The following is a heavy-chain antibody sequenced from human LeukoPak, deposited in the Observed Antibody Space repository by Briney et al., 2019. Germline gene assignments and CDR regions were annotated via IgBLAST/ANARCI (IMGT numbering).Heavy chain of an antibody. CDR2: IYYSGST. V-gene: IGHV4-59*01. D-gene: IGHD4/OR15-4a*01. CDR1: GGSISSYY. J-gene: IGHJ4*02. CDR3: ARGANFWSPDY. Sequence: SETLSLTCTVPGGSISSYYWSWIRQPPGKGLEWIGYIYYSGSTNYNPSLKSRVTISVDTSKNQFSLKLSSVTAADTAVYYCARGANFWSPDYWGQGTLVTVSS.